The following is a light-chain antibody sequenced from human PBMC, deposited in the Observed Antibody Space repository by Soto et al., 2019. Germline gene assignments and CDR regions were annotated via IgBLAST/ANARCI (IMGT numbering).Light chain of an antibody. V-gene: IGKV1-17*01. CDR2: AAS. J-gene: IGKJ1*01. CDR3: LHYDNYPWA. CDR1: QGIRND. Sequence: DIQMTQSPSSLSASVGDRVTITCRASQGIRNDLGWYQQKPGKAPKRLIYAASTLQSGVPSRFSGSGSGTEITLTISRLQPEDFANYCLHYDNYPWAFGQGTKVEIK.